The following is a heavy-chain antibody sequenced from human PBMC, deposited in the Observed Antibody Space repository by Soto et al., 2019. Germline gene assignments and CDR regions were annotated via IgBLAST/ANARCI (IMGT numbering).Heavy chain of an antibody. CDR2: IRQDGGAK. CDR1: GFTFSTYW. CDR3: ARDRGSDDPIDY. Sequence: PGGSLRLSCVASGFTFSTYWMSWVRQAPGKGLEWVANIRQDGGAKDYVDSVRGRFTVSRDNSKNTLYLEMNSLRVEDTAVYYCARDRGSDDPIDYWGQGTKVTVSS. D-gene: IGHD2-21*01. V-gene: IGHV3-7*01. J-gene: IGHJ4*02.